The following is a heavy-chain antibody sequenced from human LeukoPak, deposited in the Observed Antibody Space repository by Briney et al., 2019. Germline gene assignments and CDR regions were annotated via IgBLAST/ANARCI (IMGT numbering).Heavy chain of an antibody. V-gene: IGHV3-21*05. Sequence: GGSLRLSCAASGFTFSRYAMNWVRQAPGKGLEWVSYISTDSSDIHYADSVEGRFTISRDNARNTLYLQLSSLRAEDSAVYYCARDTFQPGLIDSWGQGTLVTVSS. J-gene: IGHJ4*02. CDR1: GFTFSRYA. CDR3: ARDTFQPGLIDS. CDR2: ISTDSSDI. D-gene: IGHD2-2*01.